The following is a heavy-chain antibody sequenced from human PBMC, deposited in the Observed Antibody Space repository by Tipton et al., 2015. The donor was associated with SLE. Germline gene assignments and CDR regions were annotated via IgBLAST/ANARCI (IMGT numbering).Heavy chain of an antibody. CDR3: ARQTHGRVIWGYYRYAVDV. D-gene: IGHD3-16*01. V-gene: IGHV4-59*04. CDR1: GGSISSHY. Sequence: TLSLTCTVPGGSISSHYWSWIRQPPGKGLEWIGFIYYSGNTYYNPSLKSRVSISVDTSKNRFSLRVSSVTAADTAMYYCARQTHGRVIWGYYRYAVDVWGQGTAVAVSS. CDR2: IYYSGNT. J-gene: IGHJ6*02.